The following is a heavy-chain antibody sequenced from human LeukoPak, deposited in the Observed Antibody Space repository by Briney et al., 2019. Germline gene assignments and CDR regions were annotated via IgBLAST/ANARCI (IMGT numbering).Heavy chain of an antibody. V-gene: IGHV7-4-1*02. CDR1: GYTFTSYA. J-gene: IGHJ6*03. CDR3: ARTYYDFWSGYPNGRYYYMDV. D-gene: IGHD3-3*01. CDR2: INTNTGNP. Sequence: ASVKVSCKASGYTFTSYAMDWVRQAPGQGLEWMGWINTNTGNPTYAQGFTGRFVFSLDTSVSTAYLQISSLKAEDTAVYYCARTYYDFWSGYPNGRYYYMDVWGKGTTVTVSS.